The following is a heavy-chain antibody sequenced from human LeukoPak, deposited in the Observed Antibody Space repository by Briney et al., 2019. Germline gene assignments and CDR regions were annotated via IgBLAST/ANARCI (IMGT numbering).Heavy chain of an antibody. J-gene: IGHJ4*02. CDR1: GFTFGDYV. Sequence: GGSLRLSCTGSGFTFGDYVMSWVRQSPGKGLEWVSLIRSKAFGGATEYAASVKGRFTISRDDSKSIAYLQMNSLKTEDTAVYYCTRDGGTLDYWGQGTLVTVSS. V-gene: IGHV3-49*04. CDR2: IRSKAFGGAT. D-gene: IGHD3-16*01. CDR3: TRDGGTLDY.